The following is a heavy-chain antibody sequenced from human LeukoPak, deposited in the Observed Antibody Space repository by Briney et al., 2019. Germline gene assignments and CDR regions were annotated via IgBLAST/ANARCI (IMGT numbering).Heavy chain of an antibody. D-gene: IGHD2-2*01. CDR1: GGSFSGYY. J-gene: IGHJ6*03. Sequence: SETLSLTCAVYGGSFSGYYWSWLRQPPGKGLEWIGEINHSGSTNYNPSLKSRVTISVDTSKNQFSLKLSSVTAADTAVYYCARLRRSYAPGYYYYYMDVWGKGTTVTISS. CDR2: INHSGST. V-gene: IGHV4-34*01. CDR3: ARLRRSYAPGYYYYYMDV.